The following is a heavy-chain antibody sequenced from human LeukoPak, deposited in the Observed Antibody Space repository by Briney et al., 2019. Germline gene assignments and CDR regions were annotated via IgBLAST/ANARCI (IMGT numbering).Heavy chain of an antibody. J-gene: IGHJ4*02. D-gene: IGHD3-10*01. CDR1: GFAFSSYS. V-gene: IGHV3-30*18. CDR2: ISYDGSNK. Sequence: GGSLRLSSAPSGFAFSSYSMNWVRQAPSKGLEWVALISYDGSNKYYADSVKGRFTISRDNSNNTLYLQMISLRAEDTAVYYCANYGSVSYFAYWGQGTLVTVSS. CDR3: ANYGSVSYFAY.